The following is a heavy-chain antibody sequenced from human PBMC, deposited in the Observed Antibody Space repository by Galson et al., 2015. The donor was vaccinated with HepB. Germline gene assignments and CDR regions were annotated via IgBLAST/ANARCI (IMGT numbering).Heavy chain of an antibody. Sequence: SLRLSCAASGFSFDGYTMHWVRQVPGKGLEWVSGIRWNSDFTGYADSVRGRFTISRDNAKYSLYLQMNSLRAEDTALYYCAQDLTDYYGSDSYYVGMDVWGQGTTVTVSS. CDR2: IRWNSDFT. CDR1: GFSFDGYT. CDR3: AQDLTDYYGSDSYYVGMDV. V-gene: IGHV3-9*01. D-gene: IGHD3-10*01. J-gene: IGHJ6*02.